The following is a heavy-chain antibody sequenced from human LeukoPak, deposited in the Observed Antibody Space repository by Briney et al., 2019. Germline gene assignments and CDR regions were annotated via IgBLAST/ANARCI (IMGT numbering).Heavy chain of an antibody. CDR3: ARQGGGRITIFGVVIPFDY. CDR1: GYSISSGYY. Sequence: PSETLSLTCAVSGYSISSGYYWGWIRQPPGKGLEWIGSIYHSGSTYYNPSLKSRVTISVDTSKNQFSLKLSSVTAADTAVYYCARQGGGRITIFGVVIPFDYWGQGTLVTGSS. V-gene: IGHV4-38-2*01. D-gene: IGHD3-3*01. J-gene: IGHJ4*02. CDR2: IYHSGST.